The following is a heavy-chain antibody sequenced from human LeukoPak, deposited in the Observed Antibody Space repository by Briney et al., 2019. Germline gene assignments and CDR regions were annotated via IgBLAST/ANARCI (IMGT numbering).Heavy chain of an antibody. CDR2: IRYDGSNK. J-gene: IGHJ4*02. D-gene: IGHD3-22*01. V-gene: IGHV3-30*02. CDR3: AKLKRVVAIRWIDY. CDR1: GFIFKNYG. Sequence: GGSLRLSCAASGFIFKNYGMHWVRQTPDKGLEWVAFIRYDGSNKKYVDSVKGRFTISRDNPKNTLYLQMNSLRAEDTAVYYCAKLKRVVAIRWIDYWGQGTLVTVSS.